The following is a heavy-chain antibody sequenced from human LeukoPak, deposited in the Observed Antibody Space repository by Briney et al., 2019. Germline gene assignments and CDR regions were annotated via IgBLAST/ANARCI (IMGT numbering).Heavy chain of an antibody. J-gene: IGHJ4*02. CDR1: GCSISSYY. CDR3: ARDYYGDFYFDY. Sequence: SDTLSLTCTVSGCSISSYYWSWIRQPPGKGLEWIGYIYYSGSTNYNPSLKSRVTISVDTSKHQFSLKLSSVTAADTAVYYCARDYYGDFYFDYWGQGTLVTVSS. V-gene: IGHV4-59*01. D-gene: IGHD4-17*01. CDR2: IYYSGST.